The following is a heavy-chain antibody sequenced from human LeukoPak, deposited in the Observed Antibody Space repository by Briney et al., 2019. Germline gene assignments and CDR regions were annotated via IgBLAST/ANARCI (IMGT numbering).Heavy chain of an antibody. D-gene: IGHD2-15*01. J-gene: IGHJ5*02. V-gene: IGHV1-2*02. CDR1: GYTFTGHY. CDR2: INPNSGGT. Sequence: GASVKVSCKASGYTFTGHYIHWVRQAPGQGLEWMGWINPNSGGTNYAQKFQGRVTMTRDTSISTAYMELSRLRSDDTAVYYCARGTPGDSGGSSNWFDPWGQGTLVTVSS. CDR3: ARGTPGDSGGSSNWFDP.